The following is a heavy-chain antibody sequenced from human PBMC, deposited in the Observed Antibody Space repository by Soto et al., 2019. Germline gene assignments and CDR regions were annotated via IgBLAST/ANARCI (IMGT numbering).Heavy chain of an antibody. D-gene: IGHD3-3*01. CDR3: AKGVTIFGVVGNWFDP. V-gene: IGHV3-23*01. CDR2: ISGSGGST. Sequence: EVHLLESGGGLVQPGGSLRLSCAASGFSFSTYAMSWVRQAPGKGLEWVSAISGSGGSTYYADSVKGRFTISRDNSKNTLYLQMNTLRAEDTAVYYCAKGVTIFGVVGNWFDPWGQGTQVTVSS. J-gene: IGHJ5*02. CDR1: GFSFSTYA.